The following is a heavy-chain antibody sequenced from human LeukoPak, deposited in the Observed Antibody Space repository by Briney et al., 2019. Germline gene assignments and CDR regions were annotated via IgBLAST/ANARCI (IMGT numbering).Heavy chain of an antibody. J-gene: IGHJ4*02. CDR2: ISYSGST. CDR3: ARYIWGSYPTFEDY. V-gene: IGHV4-59*01. Sequence: SETLSLTCTVSGGSISSYYWSWIRQPPGKGLEWIGYISYSGSTNYNPSLKSRVTISVDTSKHQLSLKLNSVTAADTAVYYCARYIWGSYPTFEDYWGQGSLVTVSS. D-gene: IGHD3-16*02. CDR1: GGSISSYY.